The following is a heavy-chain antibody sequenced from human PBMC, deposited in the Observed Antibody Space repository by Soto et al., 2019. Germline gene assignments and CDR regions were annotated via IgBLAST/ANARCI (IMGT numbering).Heavy chain of an antibody. CDR1: GGSFSGYY. CDR2: INHSGST. V-gene: IGHV4-34*01. CDR3: ARGLYSSSWYPFNWFDP. Sequence: RSLTCAVYGGSFSGYYWSWIRQPPGKGLEWIGEINHSGSTNYNPSLKSRVTISVDTSKNQFSLKLSSVTAADTAVYYCARGLYSSSWYPFNWFDPWGQGTLVTVSS. J-gene: IGHJ5*02. D-gene: IGHD6-13*01.